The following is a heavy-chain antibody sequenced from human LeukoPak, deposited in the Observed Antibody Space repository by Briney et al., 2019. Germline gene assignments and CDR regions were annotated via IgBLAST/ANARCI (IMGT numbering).Heavy chain of an antibody. V-gene: IGHV3-23*01. Sequence: GGSLRLSCAASGFTFSSYAMSWVRQAPGKGLEWVSAISGSGGSTYYADSVKGRFTISRDNSKNTLYLQMNSLRAEDTAVYYCARGENYYDSSGNYWGQGTLVTVSS. CDR1: GFTFSSYA. CDR2: ISGSGGST. J-gene: IGHJ4*02. CDR3: ARGENYYDSSGNY. D-gene: IGHD3-22*01.